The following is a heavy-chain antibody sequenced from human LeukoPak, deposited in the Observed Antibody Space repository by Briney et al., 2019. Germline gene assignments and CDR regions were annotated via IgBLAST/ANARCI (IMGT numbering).Heavy chain of an antibody. D-gene: IGHD5-18*01. Sequence: ASVKVSCKASGYTFTSYGISWVRQAPGQGLEWMGWISAYNGNTNYAQKFQGRVTMTRGTSTSTVYMELSSLRSEDTAVYYCASGYSYGAPDYWGQGTLVTVSS. CDR3: ASGYSYGAPDY. CDR2: ISAYNGNT. J-gene: IGHJ4*02. CDR1: GYTFTSYG. V-gene: IGHV1-18*01.